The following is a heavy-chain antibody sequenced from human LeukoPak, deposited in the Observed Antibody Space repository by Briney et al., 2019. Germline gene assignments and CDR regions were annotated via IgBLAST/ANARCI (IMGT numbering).Heavy chain of an antibody. CDR1: GYRVTTYG. D-gene: IGHD2-2*01. V-gene: IGHV1-18*01. CDR3: VFGECSSTSCYPRRDY. Sequence: ASVKVSCKASGYRVTTYGISWVRQAPGQGLEWMAWIDVYSGSTEYKADLQGRLTVATETSTTTAYMELRSLRSDDTAVYYCVFGECSSTSCYPRRDYWGHGTLVTVSS. J-gene: IGHJ4*01. CDR2: IDVYSGST.